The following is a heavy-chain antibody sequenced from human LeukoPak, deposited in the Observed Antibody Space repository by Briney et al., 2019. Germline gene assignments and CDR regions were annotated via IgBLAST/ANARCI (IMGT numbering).Heavy chain of an antibody. Sequence: SSETLSLTCAVYGGSFSGYYWSWIRQPPGKGLEWIGEINHSGSTNYNPPLKSRVTISVDTSKNQFSLKLNSVTAADTAVYYCARDYDVLTAYPPTQLFDPWGQGTLVTVSS. CDR1: GGSFSGYY. J-gene: IGHJ5*02. V-gene: IGHV4-34*01. CDR2: INHSGST. CDR3: ARDYDVLTAYPPTQLFDP. D-gene: IGHD3-9*01.